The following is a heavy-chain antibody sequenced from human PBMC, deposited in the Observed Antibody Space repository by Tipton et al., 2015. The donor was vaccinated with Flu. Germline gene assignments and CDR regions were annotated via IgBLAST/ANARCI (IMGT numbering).Heavy chain of an antibody. D-gene: IGHD3-16*01. J-gene: IGHJ4*02. Sequence: QLVQSGGGLIQPGGSLRLSCAASGFNVSSNYMSWVRQAPGKGLEWVSGINWNGGTTGYADSVKGRFIISRDNAKNSLSLQMNSLRAEDTALYFCARDRTRLASPLDYWGQGTLVTVSS. V-gene: IGHV3-20*04. CDR3: ARDRTRLASPLDY. CDR1: GFNVSSNY. CDR2: INWNGGTT.